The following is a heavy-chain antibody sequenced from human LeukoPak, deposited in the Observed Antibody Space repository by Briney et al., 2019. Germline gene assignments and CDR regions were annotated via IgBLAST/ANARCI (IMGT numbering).Heavy chain of an antibody. CDR2: INPNSGGT. V-gene: IGHV1-2*02. CDR3: ARDRSYCGGDCYYNWFDP. J-gene: IGHJ5*02. Sequence: GASVKVPCKASGYTFTGYYMHWVRQAPGQGLEWMGWINPNSGGTNYAQKFQGRVTMTRDTSISTAYMELSRLRSDDTAVYYCARDRSYCGGDCYYNWFDPWGQGTLVTVSS. CDR1: GYTFTGYY. D-gene: IGHD2-21*02.